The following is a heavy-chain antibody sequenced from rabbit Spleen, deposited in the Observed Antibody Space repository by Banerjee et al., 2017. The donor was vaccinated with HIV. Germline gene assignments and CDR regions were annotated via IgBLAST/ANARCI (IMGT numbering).Heavy chain of an antibody. CDR1: GFTLSSYY. CDR2: INADSSGST. CDR3: ARGAWSNDCMNL. D-gene: IGHD2-1*01. Sequence: QSLEESGGDLVKPGASLTLTCTASGFTLSSYYMCWVRQAPGKGLEWIACINADSSGSTYYASWAKGRFTISKTSSTTVSLQMTSLTAADTATYFCARGAWSNDCMNLWGPGTLVTVS. J-gene: IGHJ4*01. V-gene: IGHV1S40*01.